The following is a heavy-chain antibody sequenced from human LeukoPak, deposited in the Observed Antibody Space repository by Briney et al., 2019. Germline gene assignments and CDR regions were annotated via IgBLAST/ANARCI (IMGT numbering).Heavy chain of an antibody. D-gene: IGHD3-3*01. CDR2: ISAYNGNT. J-gene: IGHJ6*03. CDR1: GYTFTIYG. Sequence: RASVKVSCKASGYTFTIYGISWVRQAPGQGLEWMGWISAYNGNTNYAQKLQGRVTTTTDTSTSTAYMELRSLRSDDTAVYYCARSHVLRFLEWLSRTNYYYYMDVWGKGTTVTVSS. V-gene: IGHV1-18*01. CDR3: ARSHVLRFLEWLSRTNYYYYMDV.